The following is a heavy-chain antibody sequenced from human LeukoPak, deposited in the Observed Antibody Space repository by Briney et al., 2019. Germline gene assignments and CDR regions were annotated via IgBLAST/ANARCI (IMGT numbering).Heavy chain of an antibody. J-gene: IGHJ4*02. CDR2: IYYSGST. CDR3: ARFQQLVLGDS. CDR1: GGSISSTNHY. D-gene: IGHD6-13*01. Sequence: SETLSLTCTVSGGSISSTNHYWGWIRQPPGKGLEWIGSIYYSGSTYYNPSLKSRVTISVDTSKNQFSLKLRSVTAADTAVYFCARFQQLVLGDSWGQGTLVTVSS. V-gene: IGHV4-39*01.